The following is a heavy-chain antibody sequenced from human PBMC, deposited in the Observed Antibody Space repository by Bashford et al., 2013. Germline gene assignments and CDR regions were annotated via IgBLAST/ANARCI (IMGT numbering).Heavy chain of an antibody. CDR2: IDWADDE. CDR1: GFSLSTTGMC. Sequence: SGPTLVKPTQTLTLTCTFSGFSLSTTGMCVHWIRQPPGKALEWLARIDWADDEYYTPSLRARLTVSKGTSENQVVLTMTNLDPADTATYYCARSAVAGIVHFDSWGQGTLVTVSS. V-gene: IGHV2-70*11. CDR3: ARSAVAGIVHFDS. J-gene: IGHJ4*02. D-gene: IGHD6-19*01.